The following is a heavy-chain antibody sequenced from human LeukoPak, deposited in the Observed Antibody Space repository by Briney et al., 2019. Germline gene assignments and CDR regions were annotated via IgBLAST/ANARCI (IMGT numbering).Heavy chain of an antibody. CDR2: IYTGGFT. Sequence: GGSLRLSCAASGFSVSSNYMSWVRQAPGKGLEWVSLIYTGGFTYHADSVKGRFTISRDNSKNTVYLQMNSLRADDTAVYYCAKGFLDRAPFDNYFDYWGRGTLVTVSS. CDR1: GFSVSSNY. V-gene: IGHV3-53*01. CDR3: AKGFLDRAPFDNYFDY. D-gene: IGHD3-3*01. J-gene: IGHJ4*02.